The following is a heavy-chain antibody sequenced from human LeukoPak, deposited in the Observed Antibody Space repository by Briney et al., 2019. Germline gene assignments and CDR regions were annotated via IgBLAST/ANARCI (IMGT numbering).Heavy chain of an antibody. CDR1: GGSISSSSYY. Sequence: PSETLSLTCTVSGGSISSSSYYWGWIRQPPGKGLEWIGSIYYSGSTYYNPSLKSRVTISVDTSKNQFSLKLSSVTAADTAVYYCARVAGCSGGSCYPTDYWGQGTLVTVSS. J-gene: IGHJ4*02. CDR3: ARVAGCSGGSCYPTDY. V-gene: IGHV4-39*07. D-gene: IGHD2-15*01. CDR2: IYYSGST.